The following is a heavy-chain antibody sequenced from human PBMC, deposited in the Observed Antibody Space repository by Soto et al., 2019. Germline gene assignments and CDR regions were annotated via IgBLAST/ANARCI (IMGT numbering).Heavy chain of an antibody. CDR2: ISSSSSYI. Sequence: EVQLVESGGGLVKPGGSLRLSCAASGFTFSSYSMNWVRQAPGKGLEWVSSISSSSSYIYYADSVKGRFTISRDNAKNXXYLQMNSLRAEDTAVYYCARDGYSYGYVVYYGMDVWGQGTTVTVSS. V-gene: IGHV3-21*01. J-gene: IGHJ6*02. CDR3: ARDGYSYGYVVYYGMDV. D-gene: IGHD5-18*01. CDR1: GFTFSSYS.